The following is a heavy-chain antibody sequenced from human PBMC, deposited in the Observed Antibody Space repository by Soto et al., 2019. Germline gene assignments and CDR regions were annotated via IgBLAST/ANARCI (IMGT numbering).Heavy chain of an antibody. CDR1: GFTFSSSA. D-gene: IGHD1-1*01. CDR3: AADATAWHQLVPSAY. V-gene: IGHV1-58*01. J-gene: IGHJ4*02. Sequence: SVKVSCKASGFTFSSSAFQWVRQARGQRLEWIGWIAVGSGYTNYAQRFQDRVTLTRDMSTATTYMELSRLTSEDTAIYYCAADATAWHQLVPSAYWGQGILLTVSS. CDR2: IAVGSGYT.